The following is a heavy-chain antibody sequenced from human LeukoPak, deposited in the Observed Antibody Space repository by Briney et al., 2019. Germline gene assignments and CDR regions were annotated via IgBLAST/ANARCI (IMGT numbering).Heavy chain of an antibody. V-gene: IGHV3-9*01. CDR3: AKDLGSSWYGTYFDY. Sequence: PGGSLRLSCAASGFTFDDYAMHWVRQAPGKGLEWVSGISWNSGSIGYADSVKGRFTISRDNAKNSLYLQMNSLRAEDTAVYYCAKDLGSSWYGTYFDYWGQGTLVTVS. J-gene: IGHJ4*02. CDR2: ISWNSGSI. D-gene: IGHD6-13*01. CDR1: GFTFDDYA.